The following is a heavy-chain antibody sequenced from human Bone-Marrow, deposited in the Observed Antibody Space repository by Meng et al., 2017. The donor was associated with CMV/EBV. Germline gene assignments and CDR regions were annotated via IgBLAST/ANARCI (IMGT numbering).Heavy chain of an antibody. CDR1: GYTFTSYY. J-gene: IGHJ4*02. CDR2: INPSGGST. CDR3: ARVEINHSSSWYGDIINYFDY. Sequence: ASVKVSCKASGYTFTSYYMHWVRQAPGQGLEWMGIINPSGGSTSYAQKFQGRVTMTRDTSTSTAYMELRSLRSDDTAVYYCARVEINHSSSWYGDIINYFDYWGQGTLVTVSS. D-gene: IGHD6-13*01. V-gene: IGHV1-46*01.